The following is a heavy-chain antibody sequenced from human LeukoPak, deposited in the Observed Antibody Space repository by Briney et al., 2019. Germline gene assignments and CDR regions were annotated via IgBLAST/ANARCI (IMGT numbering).Heavy chain of an antibody. V-gene: IGHV1-2*02. CDR1: GYTFTGYY. CDR2: INPNSGGT. CDR3: ARDYTRMLMVRGVFVGNYMDV. D-gene: IGHD3-10*01. J-gene: IGHJ6*03. Sequence: GASVNVSCKASGYTFTGYYMHWVRHAPGQGLEWMGWINPNSGGTNYTQKFQGTVTITRDTSISTAYMEPSRLRSDYTDIYYCARDYTRMLMVRGVFVGNYMDVWGKGTTVTVSS.